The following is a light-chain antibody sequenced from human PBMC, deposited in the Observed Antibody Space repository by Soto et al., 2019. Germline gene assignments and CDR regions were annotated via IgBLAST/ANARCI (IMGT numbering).Light chain of an antibody. V-gene: IGKV3-20*01. CDR3: QQFNGSPIT. Sequence: EILLTQSPATVSLSPGERATLSCRASQSVNSRLAWYQQKPGQAPRLLISGASSRATGIPDRFSGSGSGTDFTLTISRLEPEDFALYYCQQFNGSPITFGQGTRLEIK. J-gene: IGKJ5*01. CDR2: GAS. CDR1: QSVNSR.